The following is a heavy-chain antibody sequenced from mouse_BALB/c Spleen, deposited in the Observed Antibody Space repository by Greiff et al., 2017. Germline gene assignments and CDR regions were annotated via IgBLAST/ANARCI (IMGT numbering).Heavy chain of an antibody. CDR2: INSNGGST. Sequence: VQLVESGGGLVQPGGSLKLSCAASGFTFSSYGMSWVRQTPDKRLELVATINSNGGSTYYPDSVKGRFTISRDNAKNTLYLQMSSLKSEDTAMYYCARGGTTATFAYWGQGTLVTVSA. V-gene: IGHV5-6-3*01. CDR1: GFTFSSYG. J-gene: IGHJ3*01. CDR3: ARGGTTATFAY. D-gene: IGHD1-2*01.